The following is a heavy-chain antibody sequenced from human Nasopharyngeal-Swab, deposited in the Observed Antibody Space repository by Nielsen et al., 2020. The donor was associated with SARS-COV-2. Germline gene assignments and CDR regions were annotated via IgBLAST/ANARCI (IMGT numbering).Heavy chain of an antibody. CDR2: ITSNGGST. D-gene: IGHD3-16*01. V-gene: IGHV3-64*01. Sequence: VRQAPGKGLEYISGITSNGGSTYSANSVKGRFTISRDTSKNTLYLQMGSLRSEDMAVYYCARDDVGGAFDIWGQGTMVTVSS. J-gene: IGHJ3*02. CDR3: ARDDVGGAFDI.